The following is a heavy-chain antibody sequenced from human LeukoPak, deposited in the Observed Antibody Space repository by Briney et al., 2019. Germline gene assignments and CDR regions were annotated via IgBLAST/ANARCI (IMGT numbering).Heavy chain of an antibody. CDR1: GFTFSSYA. J-gene: IGHJ3*01. Sequence: TGGSLRLSCAASGFTFSSYAMSWIRQPPGKGLEWIGEINHSGSTNYNPSLKSRVTISVDTSKNQFSLKLSSVTATDTAVFFCARSEWFGGFDLWGQGTMVTVSS. D-gene: IGHD3-3*01. CDR3: ARSEWFGGFDL. V-gene: IGHV4-34*08. CDR2: INHSGST.